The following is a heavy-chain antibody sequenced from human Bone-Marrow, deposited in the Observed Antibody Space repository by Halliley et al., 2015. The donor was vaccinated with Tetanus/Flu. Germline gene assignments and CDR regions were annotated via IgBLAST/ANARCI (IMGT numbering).Heavy chain of an antibody. Sequence: SLRLSCAASGFSFSTYPMHWVRQAPGMGLEWVATISHDGNHEYYADSVRGRFSISRDSAESTLSLQMNSLRRDDTAVYYCARDDGGSQYIADWMDSWGQGTLVTVSS. D-gene: IGHD2-15*01. CDR2: ISHDGNHE. CDR3: ARDDGGSQYIADWMDS. V-gene: IGHV3-30*03. J-gene: IGHJ5*01. CDR1: GFSFSTYP.